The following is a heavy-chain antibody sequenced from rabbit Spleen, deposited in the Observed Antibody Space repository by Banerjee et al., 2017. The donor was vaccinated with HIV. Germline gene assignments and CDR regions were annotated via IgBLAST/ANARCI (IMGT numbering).Heavy chain of an antibody. Sequence: QEQLVESGGGLVQPEGSLTLTCKASGFSFSDRDVMCWVRQAPGKGLEWIACINAATGKPVYATWAKGRFTISRTSSTTVTLRMTSLTAADRATYFCARRTTSGAGYDLWGPGTLVTVS. V-gene: IGHV1S45*01. J-gene: IGHJ4*01. CDR1: GFSFSDRDV. D-gene: IGHD3-1*01. CDR3: ARRTTSGAGYDL. CDR2: INAATGKP.